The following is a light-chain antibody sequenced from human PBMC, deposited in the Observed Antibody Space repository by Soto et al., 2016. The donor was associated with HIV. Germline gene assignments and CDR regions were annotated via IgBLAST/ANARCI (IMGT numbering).Light chain of an antibody. CDR2: DDS. CDR3: QVWDSSSGHSVI. V-gene: IGLV3-21*03. J-gene: IGLJ2*01. CDR1: NIGSKS. Sequence: SYELTQPPSVSVALGKTASITCGGNNIGSKSVHWYQQKSGQAPVLVVHDDSDRPSGIPERFSGSNSGNTATLTISRVEVGDEADYYCQVWDSSSGHSVIFGGGTKLTVL.